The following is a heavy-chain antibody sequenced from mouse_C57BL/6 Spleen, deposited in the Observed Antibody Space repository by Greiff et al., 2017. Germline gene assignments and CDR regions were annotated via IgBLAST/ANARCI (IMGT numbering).Heavy chain of an antibody. Sequence: QVQLQQPGAELVKPGSSVKLSCKASGYTFTSYWMDWVKQRPGQGLEWIGNIYPSDSETHYNQKFKDKATLTVDKSSSTAYMQLSSLTSEYSAVYYSARYYHYFDYWGQGTTLTVSS. CDR1: GYTFTSYW. CDR2: IYPSDSET. J-gene: IGHJ2*01. CDR3: ARYYHYFDY. D-gene: IGHD1-1*01. V-gene: IGHV1-61*01.